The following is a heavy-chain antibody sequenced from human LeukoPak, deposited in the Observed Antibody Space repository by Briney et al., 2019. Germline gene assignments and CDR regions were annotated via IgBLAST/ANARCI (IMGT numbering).Heavy chain of an antibody. D-gene: IGHD2-2*01. CDR1: GFTFSSYA. J-gene: IGHJ4*02. Sequence: GGSLRLSCAASGFTFSSYAMHWVRQAPGKGLEWVALISYDGSNKYYADSVKGRFTISRDNSKNTLYLQMNSLRAEDTAVYYCARGGGKKRRYCSSTSCLYFDYWGQGTLVTVSS. CDR3: ARGGGKKRRYCSSTSCLYFDY. V-gene: IGHV3-30-3*01. CDR2: ISYDGSNK.